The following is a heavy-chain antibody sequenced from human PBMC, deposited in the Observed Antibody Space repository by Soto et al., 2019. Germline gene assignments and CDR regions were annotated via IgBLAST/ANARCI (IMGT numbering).Heavy chain of an antibody. V-gene: IGHV3-7*01. CDR2: IKQDGSEK. J-gene: IGHJ4*02. Sequence: PGGSLRLSCAASGFTFSSYWMSWVRQAPGKGLEWVANIKQDGSEKYYVDSVKGRFTISRDNAKNSLYLQMNSLRAEDTAVYYCARIGSVAALWPTATDYWGQGTLVTVSS. CDR3: ARIGSVAALWPTATDY. CDR1: GFTFSSYW. D-gene: IGHD6-6*01.